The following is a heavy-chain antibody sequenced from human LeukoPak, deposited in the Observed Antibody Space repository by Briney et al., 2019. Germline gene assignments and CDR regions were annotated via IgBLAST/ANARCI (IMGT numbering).Heavy chain of an antibody. CDR2: ISGSGGST. D-gene: IGHD3-10*01. J-gene: IGHJ4*02. V-gene: IGHV3-23*01. CDR3: AKGSWVTMVRGIMTNYFDY. Sequence: GGSLRLSCAASGFTFSSYAMSWVRQAPGKGLEWVSGISGSGGSTYYAGSVKGRFTISRENSKNTLYLHMNSLRAEDTAVYYCAKGSWVTMVRGIMTNYFDYWGQGTLVTVSS. CDR1: GFTFSSYA.